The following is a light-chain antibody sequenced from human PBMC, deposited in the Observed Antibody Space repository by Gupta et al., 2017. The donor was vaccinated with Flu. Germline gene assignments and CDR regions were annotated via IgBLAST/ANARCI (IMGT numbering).Light chain of an antibody. J-gene: IGLJ1*01. V-gene: IGLV2-14*03. CDR1: RSDIGSYDY. CDR2: EGN. CDR3: SSLTTRFTYV. Sequence: QSVLPQPASVSGSPRQSITISCTGSRSDIGSYDYVSWYRQYPGNAPEVMIYEGNNRPSGVSDRFSGYKSGNTAALTISELQTEDEADYYCSSLTTRFTYVFGRGTKVTVL.